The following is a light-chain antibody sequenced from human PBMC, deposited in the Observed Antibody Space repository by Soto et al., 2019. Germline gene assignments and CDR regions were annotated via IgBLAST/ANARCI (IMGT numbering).Light chain of an antibody. Sequence: QSALTQPASVSGSPRQSITISCTGASSDVGGYTYVSWYQQHPGKAPKLIIYEVNNRPSGVSHRFSGSKSGNTASLTISGLQAEDEADYYSSSYTSSSTLYVFGTGTKVTVL. CDR3: SSYTSSSTLYV. CDR2: EVN. V-gene: IGLV2-14*01. J-gene: IGLJ1*01. CDR1: SSDVGGYTY.